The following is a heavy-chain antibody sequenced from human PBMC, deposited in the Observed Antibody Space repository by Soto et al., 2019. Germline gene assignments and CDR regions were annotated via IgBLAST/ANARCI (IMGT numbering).Heavy chain of an antibody. CDR3: ARGYDSSGYYYSFDY. CDR2: IHYSGTT. J-gene: IGHJ4*02. D-gene: IGHD3-22*01. CDR1: GGSISSGDYY. Sequence: SETLSLTCTVSGGSISSGDYYWSWSRQPPGKGLEWIGYIHYSGTTYYNPSLKSRVTISVDTSKNQFSLKLSSVTAADTAMYYCARGYDSSGYYYSFDYWGQGTLVTVSS. V-gene: IGHV4-30-4*01.